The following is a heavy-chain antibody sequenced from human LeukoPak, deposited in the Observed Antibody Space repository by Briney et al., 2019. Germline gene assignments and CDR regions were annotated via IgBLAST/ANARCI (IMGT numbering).Heavy chain of an antibody. D-gene: IGHD6-13*01. CDR3: AREGQQLVLGWFDP. J-gene: IGHJ5*02. V-gene: IGHV3-48*03. CDR1: EFTFSSYE. Sequence: GSLRLSCAASEFTFSSYEMNWVRQAPGKGLEWDSYISSSGSTIYYADSVKGRFTISRDNAKNSLYLQMNSLRAEDTAVYYCAREGQQLVLGWFDPWGQGTLVTVSS. CDR2: ISSSGSTI.